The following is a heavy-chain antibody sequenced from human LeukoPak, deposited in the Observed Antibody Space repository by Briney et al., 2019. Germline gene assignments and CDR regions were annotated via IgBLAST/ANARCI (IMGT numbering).Heavy chain of an antibody. CDR2: IYPGDSDT. Sequence: GESLKISCQGSGYSFTTYWIGWVRQMPGKGLEWMGVIYPGDSDTRYSPSFQGQVTISANKSISTAYLQWSSLKASDTAMYYCARRGLGYYFDYWGQGSLVTVSS. D-gene: IGHD3/OR15-3a*01. J-gene: IGHJ4*02. CDR3: ARRGLGYYFDY. V-gene: IGHV5-51*01. CDR1: GYSFTTYW.